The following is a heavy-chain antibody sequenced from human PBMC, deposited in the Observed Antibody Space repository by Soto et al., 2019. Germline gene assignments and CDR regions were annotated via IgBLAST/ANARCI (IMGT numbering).Heavy chain of an antibody. CDR2: MNPDSGHA. D-gene: IGHD3-22*01. CDR3: ARDTAFNYYDSSGYFYYYYGMDV. Sequence: ASVKVSCKASGYTFTNSDINWVRQAPGQGLEWMGWMNPDSGHAAYAQKFQGRVTLTTSTSTSTVYMEMRSLGSEDTAVYYCARDTAFNYYDSSGYFYYYYGMDVWGQGTTVTVSS. J-gene: IGHJ6*02. V-gene: IGHV1-8*01. CDR1: GYTFTNSD.